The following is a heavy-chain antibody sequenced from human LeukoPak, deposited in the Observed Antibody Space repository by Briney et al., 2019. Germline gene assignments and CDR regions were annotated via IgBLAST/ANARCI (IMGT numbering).Heavy chain of an antibody. V-gene: IGHV1-8*01. Sequence: ASVKVSCKASGYTFASYHINWVRQATGQGLEWMGWMNPNSGDTGYAQKFQGRVTMTRNTSISTAYMELSSLRSEDTAVYYCAKVIGPNSIYYGMDVWGQGTTVTVSS. CDR2: MNPNSGDT. CDR3: AKVIGPNSIYYGMDV. J-gene: IGHJ6*02. D-gene: IGHD2/OR15-2a*01. CDR1: GYTFASYH.